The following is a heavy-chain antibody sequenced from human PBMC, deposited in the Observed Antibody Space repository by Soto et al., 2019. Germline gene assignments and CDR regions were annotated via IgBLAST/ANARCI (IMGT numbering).Heavy chain of an antibody. V-gene: IGHV2-5*02. Sequence: QITLNESGPAQVKPRQTLTLTCTFSGFSLTTSGVGVGWIRQSPGRAPEWLALIYWDDDKRYSPSLKWRLTITKDPSKNQVVLTMADLDPADTATYYCAHRVLRTVFGLVTTTAIYFDFWGQGTPVAVSS. D-gene: IGHD3-3*01. CDR2: IYWDDDK. CDR1: GFSLTTSGVG. CDR3: AHRVLRTVFGLVTTTAIYFDF. J-gene: IGHJ4*02.